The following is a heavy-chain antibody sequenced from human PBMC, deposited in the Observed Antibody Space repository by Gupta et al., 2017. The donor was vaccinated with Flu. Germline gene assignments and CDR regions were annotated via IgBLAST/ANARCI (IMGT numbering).Heavy chain of an antibody. D-gene: IGHD1-26*01. CDR1: GGSFSDNY. CDR2: INQSGST. J-gene: IGHJ4*02. V-gene: IGHV4-34*01. CDR3: ARFIVGGPRATIGFDC. Sequence: VQLHQWGAGLLKPSETLSLPCSTYGGSFSDNYWSWIRQPPGKGLEWIGDINQSGSTSYSASLKSRVTISIDTSKNQFSLNLTSVTAADTAAYYCARFIVGGPRATIGFDCWGQGTLVSVSS.